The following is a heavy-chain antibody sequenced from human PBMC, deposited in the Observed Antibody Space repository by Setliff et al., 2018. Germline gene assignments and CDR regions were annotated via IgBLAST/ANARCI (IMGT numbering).Heavy chain of an antibody. J-gene: IGHJ6*02. Sequence: GASVKVSCKASGYTFTSYAMHWVRQAPGQRLEWMGWINAGNGNTKYSQKFQGRVTITRDTSASTAYMELSRLRSEDTAVYYCASLGYCSSTSCWPYYYYGMDVWGQGTTVTVSS. CDR1: GYTFTSYA. V-gene: IGHV1-3*01. D-gene: IGHD2-2*01. CDR3: ASLGYCSSTSCWPYYYYGMDV. CDR2: INAGNGNT.